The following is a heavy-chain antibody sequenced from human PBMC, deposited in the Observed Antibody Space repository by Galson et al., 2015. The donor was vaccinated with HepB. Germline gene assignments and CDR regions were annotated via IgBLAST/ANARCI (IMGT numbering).Heavy chain of an antibody. CDR3: ARLYVTRGWYQGWFDP. CDR2: IYPGDSDT. CDR1: GYNFTTYW. Sequence: QSGAEVKKPGESLKISCKASGYNFTTYWIGWVRQMPGKGLEWMGIIYPGDSDTRYSPSFQGQVTISADKSINTAYLQWRSLKASDTAMYYCARLYVTRGWYQGWFDPWGQGTLVTVSS. D-gene: IGHD6-19*01. J-gene: IGHJ5*02. V-gene: IGHV5-51*01.